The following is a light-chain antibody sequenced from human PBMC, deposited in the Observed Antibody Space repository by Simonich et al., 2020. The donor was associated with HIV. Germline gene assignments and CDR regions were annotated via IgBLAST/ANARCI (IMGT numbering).Light chain of an antibody. CDR1: QSVLYSSNNKNY. CDR3: QQYYSTPPYT. CDR2: WAS. Sequence: DIVMTQSPDSLAVSLGERATINCKSSQSVLYSSNNKNYLALYQQKPGQPPKLLIYWASTRESGVPDRFIGSGSGTDFTLTISSLQAEDVAVYYCQQYYSTPPYTFGQGTKLEIK. V-gene: IGKV4-1*01. J-gene: IGKJ2*01.